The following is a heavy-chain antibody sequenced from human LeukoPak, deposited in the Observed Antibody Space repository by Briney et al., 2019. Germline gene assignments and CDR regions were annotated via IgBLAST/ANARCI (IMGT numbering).Heavy chain of an antibody. D-gene: IGHD3-10*01. V-gene: IGHV3-23*01. J-gene: IGHJ6*03. Sequence: PGGSLRLSCAASGFTFSSYAMNWVRQAPGKGLEWVSTIRGSGVGSYYGDSVKGRFTISRDNSKNTVYLQMNSLRAEDTALYYCAKEGLPGLHYYYMDVWGKGTTVTVSS. CDR3: AKEGLPGLHYYYMDV. CDR2: IRGSGVGS. CDR1: GFTFSSYA.